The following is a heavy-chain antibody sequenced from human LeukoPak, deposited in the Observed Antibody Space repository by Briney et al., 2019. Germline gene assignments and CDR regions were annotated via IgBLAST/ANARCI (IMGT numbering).Heavy chain of an antibody. D-gene: IGHD2-21*01. V-gene: IGHV4-34*01. J-gene: IGHJ6*03. CDR3: AASDYYYYYMDV. CDR1: GGSFSNYY. CDR2: INHNGNS. Sequence: SETLSLTFAVYGGSFSNYYWNWIRQPPGKGLEWIGEINHNGNSNYNPSLKSRVTISVDTSKNQFSLRVSSVTAADTAVYYCAASDYYYYYMDVWGKGTTITVSS.